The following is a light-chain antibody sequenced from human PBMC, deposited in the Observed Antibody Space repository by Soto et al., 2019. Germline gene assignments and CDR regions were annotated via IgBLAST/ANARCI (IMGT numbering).Light chain of an antibody. CDR2: EVT. V-gene: IGLV2-8*01. CDR1: SSDVGSYNY. J-gene: IGLJ3*02. CDR3: SSYAGSNKLV. Sequence: QSVLTQPPSASGSPGQSVTISCTGTSSDVGSYNYVSWYQQHPGTVPKLLIYEVTKRPSGVPDRFSGSKSANTASLTVSGLQAEDEADYYCSSYAGSNKLVFGGGTKLTVL.